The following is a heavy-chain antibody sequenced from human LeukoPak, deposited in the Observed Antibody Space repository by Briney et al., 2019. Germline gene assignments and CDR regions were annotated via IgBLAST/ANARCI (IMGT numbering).Heavy chain of an antibody. Sequence: SETLSLTCAVYGGSFSGYYWSWIRQPPGKGLEWIGEINHSGSTNYNPSLKSRVTISVDTSKNQFSLKLSSVTAADTAVYYCARGRYSSSWYGYWGQGTLVTVSS. J-gene: IGHJ4*02. CDR3: ARGRYSSSWYGY. CDR1: GGSFSGYY. V-gene: IGHV4-34*01. D-gene: IGHD6-13*01. CDR2: INHSGST.